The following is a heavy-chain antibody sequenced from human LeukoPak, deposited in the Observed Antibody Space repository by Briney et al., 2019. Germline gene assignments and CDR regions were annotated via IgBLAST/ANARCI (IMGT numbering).Heavy chain of an antibody. Sequence: SETLSLTCAVYGGSFSGYHWTWIRQSPGKGLEWIGDINPSGSTYYNPSLKSRLTISVDTSKNQFSLKLRSVTAADTAVYYCARGRHDITMXVVVMTSVSYYLDVWGKGTTVTVS. CDR3: ARGRHDITMXVVVMTSVSYYLDV. V-gene: IGHV4-34*01. J-gene: IGHJ6*03. CDR1: GGSFSGYH. D-gene: IGHD3-22*01. CDR2: INPSGST.